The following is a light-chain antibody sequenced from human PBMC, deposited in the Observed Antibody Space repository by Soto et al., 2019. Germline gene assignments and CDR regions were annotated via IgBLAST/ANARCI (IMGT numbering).Light chain of an antibody. V-gene: IGKV3-20*01. CDR3: QQYATTPFT. CDR2: GAS. CDR1: QSVGSNY. J-gene: IGKJ5*01. Sequence: EIGLTQSPGTLSLSLGERATVSCRASQSVGSNYLAWYQRKPGQAPRLLIYGASSRATGIPDRFSGSGSGTDFTLTISRLEPEDFSVYYCQQYATTPFTFGPGTRLEIK.